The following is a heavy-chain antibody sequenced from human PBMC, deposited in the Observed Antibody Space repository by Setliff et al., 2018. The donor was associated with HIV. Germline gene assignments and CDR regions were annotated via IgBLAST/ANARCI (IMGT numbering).Heavy chain of an antibody. CDR3: ARHRDSSGWYGDYYYYMDV. V-gene: IGHV4-39*01. D-gene: IGHD6-19*01. J-gene: IGHJ6*03. Sequence: ASETLSLTCTVSGGSISSSSYYWGWIRQPPGKGLEWIGSIYYSGSTYYNPSLKSRVTISVDTSKNQFSLKLSSVTAADTAVYYCARHRDSSGWYGDYYYYMDVWGKGTTVTVSS. CDR1: GGSISSSSYY. CDR2: IYYSGST.